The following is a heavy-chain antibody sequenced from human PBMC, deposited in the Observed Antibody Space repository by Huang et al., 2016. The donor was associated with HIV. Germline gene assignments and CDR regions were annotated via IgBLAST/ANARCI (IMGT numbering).Heavy chain of an antibody. V-gene: IGHV7-4-1*02. CDR2: INPSTGNP. CDR1: GYTFTDYQ. J-gene: IGHJ4*02. CDR3: ARDSGYYRYFDY. Sequence: QVQLVQSGSELKKPGASVKVSCKVSGYTFTDYQIGWVRPDLGQWLEWMGWINPSTGNPAYAQGFTGRVVFSVDTSVSTAYLQISSLKAEDTAVYFCARDSGYYRYFDYWGQGTLVTVSS. D-gene: IGHD3-22*01.